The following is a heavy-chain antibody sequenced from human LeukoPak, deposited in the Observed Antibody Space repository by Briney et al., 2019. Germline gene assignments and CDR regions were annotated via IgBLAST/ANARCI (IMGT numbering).Heavy chain of an antibody. CDR2: ISYDGSNK. V-gene: IGHV3-30-3*01. Sequence: GGSLRLSCAASGFTFSSYAMHWVRQAPGEGLEWVAVISYDGSNKYYADSVKGRFTISRDNSKNTLYLQMNSLGAEDTAVYYCARGGIVGPTSYFYYGMDVWGQGTTVTVSS. CDR1: GFTFSSYA. D-gene: IGHD1-26*01. CDR3: ARGGIVGPTSYFYYGMDV. J-gene: IGHJ6*02.